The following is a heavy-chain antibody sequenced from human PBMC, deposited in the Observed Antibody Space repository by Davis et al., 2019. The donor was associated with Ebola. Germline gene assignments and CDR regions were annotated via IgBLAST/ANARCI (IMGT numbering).Heavy chain of an antibody. Sequence: PSETLSLTCTVSGDAIRGSTFYWGWVRQPPGKELEWIGSIYDRGSTYYNPSLKRRVTMSVDTSKNQFSLKLTSVTAADTAVYYCATSRPPYGDYPLDYWGQGILVTVSS. V-gene: IGHV4-39*07. J-gene: IGHJ4*02. CDR2: IYDRGST. CDR1: GDAIRGSTFY. CDR3: ATSRPPYGDYPLDY. D-gene: IGHD4-17*01.